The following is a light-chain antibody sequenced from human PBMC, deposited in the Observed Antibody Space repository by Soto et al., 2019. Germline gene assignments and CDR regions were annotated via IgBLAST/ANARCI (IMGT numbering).Light chain of an antibody. CDR2: TDD. CDR3: SSYGGDTTYV. J-gene: IGLJ1*01. CDR1: SSDVGSYKL. V-gene: IGLV2-23*01. Sequence: QSALTQPASVSGSPGQSITISCTGTSSDVGSYKLVSWYQQYPGRAPKLIIYTDDKRPPGVSNRFSGSRSSNTASLTISGLQPEDEADYYCSSYGGDTTYVFGTATQLTVL.